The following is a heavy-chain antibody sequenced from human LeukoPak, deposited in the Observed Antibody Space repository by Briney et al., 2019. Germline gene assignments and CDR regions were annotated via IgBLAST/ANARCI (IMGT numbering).Heavy chain of an antibody. CDR3: ASLYCSRTSCYMDP. J-gene: IGHJ5*02. V-gene: IGHV4-61*01. D-gene: IGHD2-2*02. Sequence: PSETLSLTCTVSGASVSSGSYYWSWVRQPPGKGLEWIGFISYRGNTNYNPSPKSRVTISADTSKNQFSLKLGSVIAADTAVYYCASLYCSRTSCYMDPWGQGTLVTVSS. CDR1: GASVSSGSYY. CDR2: ISYRGNT.